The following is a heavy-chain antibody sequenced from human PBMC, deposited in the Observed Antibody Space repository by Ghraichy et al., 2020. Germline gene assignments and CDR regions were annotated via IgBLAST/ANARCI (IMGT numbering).Heavy chain of an antibody. Sequence: GGSLRLSCAASGFTFSTYYMSWVRQAPGKGLEWVANIKPDGSGKYYVDSVKGRFTFSRDNAQNALYLQMNSLRAEDTAVYYCARDSRDGLAGVTAGNDAFDIWGQGTMVTVSS. CDR3: ARDSRDGLAGVTAGNDAFDI. D-gene: IGHD1-1*01. J-gene: IGHJ3*02. V-gene: IGHV3-7*03. CDR1: GFTFSTYY. CDR2: IKPDGSGK.